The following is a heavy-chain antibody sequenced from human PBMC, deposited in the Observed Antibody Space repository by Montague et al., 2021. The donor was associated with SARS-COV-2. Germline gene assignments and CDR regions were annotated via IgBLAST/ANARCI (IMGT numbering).Heavy chain of an antibody. Sequence: SETLSLTCAVYGGFFSGYYWSWIRQPPGKGLEWIGEINHSGSTNYNPSLKSRVTISVDTSKNQFSLKLSSVTAADTAVYYCASLTLGYCSSTSCYSDWFDPWGQGTLVTVSS. CDR1: GGFFSGYY. CDR3: ASLTLGYCSSTSCYSDWFDP. J-gene: IGHJ5*02. CDR2: INHSGST. V-gene: IGHV4-34*01. D-gene: IGHD2-2*02.